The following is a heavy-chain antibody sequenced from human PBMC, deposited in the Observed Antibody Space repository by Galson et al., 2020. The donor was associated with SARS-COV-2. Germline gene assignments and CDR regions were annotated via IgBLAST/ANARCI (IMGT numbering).Heavy chain of an antibody. CDR3: TASTVTTPYTSDY. CDR2: IKSKTDGGTT. CDR1: GFTLSNAW. D-gene: IGHD4-17*01. J-gene: IGHJ4*02. V-gene: IGHV3-15*01. Sequence: GGTLRLSCAASGFTLSNAWMSWVRQAPGKGLEWVGRIKSKTDGGTTDYAAPVKGRFTISRDDSKNTLYLQMNSLKTEDTAVYYCTASTVTTPYTSDYWGQGTLVTVSS.